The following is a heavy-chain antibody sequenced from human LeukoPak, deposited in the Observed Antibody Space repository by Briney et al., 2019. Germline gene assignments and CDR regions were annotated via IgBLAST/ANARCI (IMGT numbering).Heavy chain of an antibody. V-gene: IGHV4-34*01. Sequence: PSETLSLTXAVYGGSFSGYYWSWLRQPPGKGLEWIGEINHSGSTSYNPSLKSRVTISVDTSKNQFSLKLNSVTAADTAVYYCARPRRDGPSRAFDIWGQGTMVTVSS. J-gene: IGHJ3*02. CDR3: ARPRRDGPSRAFDI. D-gene: IGHD5-24*01. CDR2: INHSGST. CDR1: GGSFSGYY.